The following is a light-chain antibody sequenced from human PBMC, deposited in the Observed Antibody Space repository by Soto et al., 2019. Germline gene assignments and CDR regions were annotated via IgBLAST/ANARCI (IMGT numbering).Light chain of an antibody. Sequence: EIVLTQSPATLSLSPGERATLSCRASQSVSSYLAWYQQKPGQAPRLLIYDASSRATGIPDRISGSGSGTDFTLTISRLEPEDVAVYYCQQYEAVGTFGQGTKVDIK. CDR3: QQYEAVGT. J-gene: IGKJ1*01. V-gene: IGKV3-11*01. CDR1: QSVSSY. CDR2: DAS.